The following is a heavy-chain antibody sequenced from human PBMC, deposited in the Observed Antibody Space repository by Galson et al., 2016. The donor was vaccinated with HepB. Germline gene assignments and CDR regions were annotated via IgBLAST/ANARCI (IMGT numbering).Heavy chain of an antibody. V-gene: IGHV2-70*01. D-gene: IGHD3-10*01. J-gene: IGHJ5*02. CDR1: GFSLSTSGLC. Sequence: PALVKPTQTLTLTCTISGFSLSTSGLCVSWIRQPPGKALEWIALIDWDDDKYYSTSLKTRLTISKDTSKNQVVLTMTNMDPVDTATYYCARIGYGSGSWLDPWGQGTLVTVSS. CDR3: ARIGYGSGSWLDP. CDR2: IDWDDDK.